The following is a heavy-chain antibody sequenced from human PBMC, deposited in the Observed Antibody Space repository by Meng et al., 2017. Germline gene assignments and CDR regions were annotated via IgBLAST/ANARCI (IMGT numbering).Heavy chain of an antibody. Sequence: GPVKHVAAGPLEPSASLSLTRAFYGGSFSGYYWSWIRPPPGKGLEWIGESNHSGSTNYNPSLKSRVTISVDTSKNQFSLKLSSVTAADTAVYYCAGLGTGSGWLRRSGDFDYWGQGTLVTVSS. CDR3: AGLGTGSGWLRRSGDFDY. D-gene: IGHD7-27*01. V-gene: IGHV4-34*01. J-gene: IGHJ4*02. CDR2: SNHSGST. CDR1: GGSFSGYY.